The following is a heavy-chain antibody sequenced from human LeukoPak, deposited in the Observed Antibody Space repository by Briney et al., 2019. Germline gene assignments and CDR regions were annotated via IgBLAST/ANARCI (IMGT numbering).Heavy chain of an antibody. CDR3: ARARLKRGLYGSGRPNYGMDV. CDR2: IGTAGDT. D-gene: IGHD3-10*01. Sequence: GGSLRLSCAASGFTFSSYDMHWVRQATGKGLEWVSAIGTAGDTYYPGSVKGRFTISRGNAKNSLYLQMNSLRAGDTAVYYCARARLKRGLYGSGRPNYGMDVWGQGTTVTVSS. V-gene: IGHV3-13*01. J-gene: IGHJ6*02. CDR1: GFTFSSYD.